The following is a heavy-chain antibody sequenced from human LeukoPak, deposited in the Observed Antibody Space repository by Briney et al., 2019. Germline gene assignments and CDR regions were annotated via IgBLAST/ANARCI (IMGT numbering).Heavy chain of an antibody. V-gene: IGHV4-39*07. CDR1: GSLSASSYY. J-gene: IGHJ4*02. CDR2: MYDNESN. CDR3: ARDWPPAVAGTGFDY. Sequence: SETLSLTCTFSGSLSASSYYWGWICQPPGKGLEWIGSMYDNESNYYNPSLKSRVTISVDKSKNQFSLELRSVTAADTAVYYCARDWPPAVAGTGFDYWGQGTLVTVSS. D-gene: IGHD6-19*01.